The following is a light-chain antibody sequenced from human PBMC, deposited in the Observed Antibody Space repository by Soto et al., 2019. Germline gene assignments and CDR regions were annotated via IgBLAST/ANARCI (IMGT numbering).Light chain of an antibody. V-gene: IGKV1-5*03. CDR2: KAS. Sequence: DIQMTQSPSTLSASVGDRVTITCRASQSISSWLAWYQRKPGKAPKLLIYKASSLESGVPSRFSGSGSGTEFTLTISSLQPDDFATYYCQQYNIYYTFGQGTNLEIK. J-gene: IGKJ2*01. CDR3: QQYNIYYT. CDR1: QSISSW.